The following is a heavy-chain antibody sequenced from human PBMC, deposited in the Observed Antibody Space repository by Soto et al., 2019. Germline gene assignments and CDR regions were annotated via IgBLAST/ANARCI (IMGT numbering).Heavy chain of an antibody. CDR2: IWYDGSNK. J-gene: IGHJ5*02. V-gene: IGHV3-33*01. D-gene: IGHD4-17*01. Sequence: QVQLVESGGGVVQPGRSLRLSCAASGFTFSSYGMHWVRQAPGKGLEWVAVIWYDGSNKYYADSVKGRFTISRDNSKNTLYLQMNSLRAEDTAVYYCARDPANTVTTNWFDPWGQGTLVTVSS. CDR3: ARDPANTVTTNWFDP. CDR1: GFTFSSYG.